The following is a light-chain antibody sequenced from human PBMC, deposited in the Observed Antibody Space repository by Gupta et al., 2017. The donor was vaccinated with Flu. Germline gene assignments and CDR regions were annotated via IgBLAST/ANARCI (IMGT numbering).Light chain of an antibody. J-gene: IGKJ1*01. V-gene: IGKV2-24*01. CDR1: QNLVHSDGTTY. CDR3: KHEKQFPRT. Sequence: DIVMTQTPLSSLVTLGQPASISCRSSQNLVHSDGTTYLSWLHQRPGQPPRLLIYKSSYRVTGVPDRFSGSGAGTDFTLDISRGEADDVGVYYCKHEKQFPRTFGQGTKVEIK. CDR2: KSS.